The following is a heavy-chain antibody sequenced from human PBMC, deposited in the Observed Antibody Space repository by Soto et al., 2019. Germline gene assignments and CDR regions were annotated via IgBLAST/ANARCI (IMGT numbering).Heavy chain of an antibody. CDR2: IMSKTDGGTT. J-gene: IGHJ4*02. CDR3: TTDSGMSPYSFDY. Sequence: GGSLRLSCATSGFTFSKAWVGWVRQAPGKGLEWVGRIMSKTDGGTTDYAAPVKGRFTISRDDSKSTLYLQMNSLKTEDTAFYYCTTDSGMSPYSFDYWGQGTLVTVS. CDR1: GFTFSKAW. V-gene: IGHV3-15*01. D-gene: IGHD1-26*01.